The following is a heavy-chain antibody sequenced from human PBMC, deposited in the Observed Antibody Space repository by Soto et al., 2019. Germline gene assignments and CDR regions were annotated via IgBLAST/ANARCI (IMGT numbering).Heavy chain of an antibody. J-gene: IGHJ5*01. V-gene: IGHV3-23*01. CDR3: AKDRGRGYDWFDS. Sequence: EVQLLESGGGWDHPGGPLGLSVAPSGLTFRSYPLGWVGRAPGKGLEWVSAISGSGGSTFYADSVKGRFTISRDTSKNTLFLQMNSLRAEDTAVYYCAKDRGRGYDWFDSWGQGTLVTVSS. D-gene: IGHD5-12*01. CDR2: ISGSGGST. CDR1: GLTFRSYP.